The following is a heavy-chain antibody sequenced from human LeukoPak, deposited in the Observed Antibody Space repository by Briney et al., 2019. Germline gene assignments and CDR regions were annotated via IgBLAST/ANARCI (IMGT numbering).Heavy chain of an antibody. CDR1: GGSFSGYY. V-gene: IGHV4-34*01. CDR3: ARYSYGLLAFDY. Sequence: SETLSLTCAVYGGSFSGYYWSWIRQPPGKGLEWIGEINHSGSTNYNPSLKSRVTISVDKSKNQFSLKLSSVTAADTAVYYCARYSYGLLAFDYWGQGTLVTVSS. D-gene: IGHD5-18*01. CDR2: INHSGST. J-gene: IGHJ4*02.